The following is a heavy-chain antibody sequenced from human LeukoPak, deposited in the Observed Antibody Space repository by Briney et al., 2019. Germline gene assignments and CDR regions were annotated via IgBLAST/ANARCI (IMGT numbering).Heavy chain of an antibody. CDR3: TRALRSRYYYYYMDV. Sequence: GGSLRLSCAASGFSLSRYDMHWVRQAPGKGLEWVGFIRSKAYGGTTEYAASVKGRFTISRDDSKSIAYLQMNSLKTEDTAVYYCTRALRSRYYYYYMDVWGKGTTVTVSS. V-gene: IGHV3-49*04. D-gene: IGHD5-12*01. CDR1: GFSLSRYD. CDR2: IRSKAYGGTT. J-gene: IGHJ6*03.